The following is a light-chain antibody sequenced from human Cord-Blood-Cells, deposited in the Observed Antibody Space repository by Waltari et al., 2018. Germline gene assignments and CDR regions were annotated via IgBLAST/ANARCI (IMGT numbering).Light chain of an antibody. CDR2: WAS. V-gene: IGKV4-1*01. J-gene: IGKJ1*01. CDR3: QQYYSTPWT. Sequence: DIVMTQSPDSLAVSLGERATINCTSSQRVLYSSNNKTYLAWYQQKPGQPPKLLIYWASTRESGVPDRFSGSGSGTDFTLTISSLQAEDVAVYYCQQYYSTPWTFGQGTKVEIK. CDR1: QRVLYSSNNKTY.